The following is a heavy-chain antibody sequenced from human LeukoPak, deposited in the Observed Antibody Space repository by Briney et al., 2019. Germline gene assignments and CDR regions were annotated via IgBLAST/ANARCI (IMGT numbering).Heavy chain of an antibody. CDR2: IYSGGST. J-gene: IGHJ4*02. CDR1: EFTVSSNY. Sequence: GGSLRLSCAASEFTVSSNYMSWVRQAPGKGLEWVSVIYSGGSTYYADSVKGRFTISRDNSKNTLYLQMNSLRAEDTAVYYCAKDGPIFGVVYFDYWGQGTLVTVSS. CDR3: AKDGPIFGVVYFDY. D-gene: IGHD3-3*01. V-gene: IGHV3-53*01.